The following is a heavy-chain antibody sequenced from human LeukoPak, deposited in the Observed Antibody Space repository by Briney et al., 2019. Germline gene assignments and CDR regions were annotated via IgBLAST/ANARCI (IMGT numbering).Heavy chain of an antibody. V-gene: IGHV1-69*01. CDR1: GGTFSSYA. D-gene: IGHD4-23*01. CDR2: IIPTFGTA. CDR3: ARTQATVVTPRGDAFDI. Sequence: SVKVSCKASGGTFSSYAISWVRQAPGQGLEWMGGIIPTFGTANYAQKFQGRVTITADESTSTAYMELSSLRSEDTAVYYCARTQATVVTPRGDAFDIWGQGTMVTVSS. J-gene: IGHJ3*02.